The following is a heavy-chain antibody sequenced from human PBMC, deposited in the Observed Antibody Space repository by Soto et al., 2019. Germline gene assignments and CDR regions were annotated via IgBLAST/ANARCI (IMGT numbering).Heavy chain of an antibody. D-gene: IGHD7-27*01. CDR3: AKEFLTGGKNHYCGMDV. V-gene: IGHV3-30*18. J-gene: IGHJ6*02. CDR1: GFSFSSYA. CDR2: VSYDGSDK. Sequence: QVQLVESGGGVVQPGRSLRLSCAASGFSFSSYAMHWVRQARGKGLERVAVVSYDGSDKYYADSVKGRFTISRDISKNTLDLQMNRLRAEDTAVYYGAKEFLTGGKNHYCGMDVWGQGTTVIVSS.